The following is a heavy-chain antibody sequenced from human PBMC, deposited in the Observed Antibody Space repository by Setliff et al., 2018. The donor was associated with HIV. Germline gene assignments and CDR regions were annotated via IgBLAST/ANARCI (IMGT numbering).Heavy chain of an antibody. Sequence: ASVKVSCKASGGTFSSYAISWVRQAPGQGLEWMGGITPLLGTTNYAQKFQGRVTITTDESTRTVYMELSSLRSEDTAVYYCARVEGATATLTDWGQGTLVTVSS. CDR2: ITPLLGTT. J-gene: IGHJ4*02. CDR3: ARVEGATATLTD. V-gene: IGHV1-69*05. D-gene: IGHD1-26*01. CDR1: GGTFSSYA.